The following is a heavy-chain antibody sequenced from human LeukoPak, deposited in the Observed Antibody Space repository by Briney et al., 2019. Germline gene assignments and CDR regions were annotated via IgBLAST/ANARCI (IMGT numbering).Heavy chain of an antibody. Sequence: SVKVSCKASGGTFSSYAISWVRQAPGQGLEWMGGIIPIFGTTNYAQKLQGRVTITADESKSTAYMEMSSLRSEDTAVYYCASRTYTYDSSGYYRRNYYFDYWGQGTLVTVSS. J-gene: IGHJ4*02. CDR1: GGTFSSYA. CDR2: IIPIFGTT. V-gene: IGHV1-69*01. CDR3: ASRTYTYDSSGYYRRNYYFDY. D-gene: IGHD3-22*01.